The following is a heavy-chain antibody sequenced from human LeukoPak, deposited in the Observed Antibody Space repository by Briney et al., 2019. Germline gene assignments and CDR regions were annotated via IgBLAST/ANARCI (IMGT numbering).Heavy chain of an antibody. CDR3: AKDRITIFGVVPPYFDY. CDR2: ISWNSGSI. V-gene: IGHV3-9*01. Sequence: GGSLRLSCAASGFTFDDYAMHWVRQAPGKGLEWVSGISWNSGSIGYADSVKGRFTISRDNSKNTLYLQMNSLRAEDTAVYYCAKDRITIFGVVPPYFDYWGQGTLVTVSS. CDR1: GFTFDDYA. D-gene: IGHD3-3*01. J-gene: IGHJ4*02.